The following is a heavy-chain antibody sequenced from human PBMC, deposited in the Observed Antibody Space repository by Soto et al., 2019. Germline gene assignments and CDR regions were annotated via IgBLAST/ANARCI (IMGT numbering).Heavy chain of an antibody. J-gene: IGHJ5*02. V-gene: IGHV1-18*01. CDR2: ISPNNGNT. D-gene: IGHD3-10*01. CDR1: GYTFTSYV. Sequence: GASVKVSCKASGYTFTSYVYAWVRHAPGQGLEWMGWISPNNGNTNYAQKFQDRVTMTTNTSISTAYMELSNLRSDDTAVYYCASSRHGSGSYPTEFDPWGQGALVTVSS. CDR3: ASSRHGSGSYPTEFDP.